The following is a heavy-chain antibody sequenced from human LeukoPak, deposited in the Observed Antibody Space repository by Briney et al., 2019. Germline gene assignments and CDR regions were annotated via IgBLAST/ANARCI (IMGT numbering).Heavy chain of an antibody. CDR2: IYYSGST. CDR1: SGSISSSSYY. D-gene: IGHD1-1*01. J-gene: IGHJ3*02. CDR3: ARHPPYNDAFDI. Sequence: PSETLSLTCTVSSGSISSSSYYWGWIRQPPGKGLEWIGSIYYSGSTYYNPSLKSRVTISVDTSKNQFSLKLSSVTAADTAVYYCARHPPYNDAFDIWGQGTMVTVSS. V-gene: IGHV4-39*01.